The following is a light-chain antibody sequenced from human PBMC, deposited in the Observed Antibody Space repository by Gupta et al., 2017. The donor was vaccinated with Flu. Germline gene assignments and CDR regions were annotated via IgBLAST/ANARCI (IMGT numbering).Light chain of an antibody. J-gene: IGLJ3*02. V-gene: IGLV2-14*01. Sequence: QSALTQPASVSGSPGQSITISCTGTSSDVGGYNYVSWYQHHPVKAPKLMIYEVINRPSGVSNRFSGSKSGNTASLTISGLQAEDEADYYCSSYTSSNSLEFGGGTKLTVL. CDR2: EVI. CDR3: SSYTSSNSLE. CDR1: SSDVGGYNY.